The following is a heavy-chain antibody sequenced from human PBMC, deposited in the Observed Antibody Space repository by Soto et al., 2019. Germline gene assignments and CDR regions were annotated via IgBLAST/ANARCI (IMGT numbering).Heavy chain of an antibody. J-gene: IGHJ4*02. Sequence: EVQLVESGGGLVKPGGSLRLSCAASGFTFSSYSMNWVRQAPGKGLEWVSSISSSSSYIYYADSVKGRFTISRDNAKNSLYLQMNSLRAEDTAVDYCASGTSLTAKLSDFDYWGQGTLVTVSS. CDR3: ASGTSLTAKLSDFDY. D-gene: IGHD1-7*01. V-gene: IGHV3-21*01. CDR1: GFTFSSYS. CDR2: ISSSSSYI.